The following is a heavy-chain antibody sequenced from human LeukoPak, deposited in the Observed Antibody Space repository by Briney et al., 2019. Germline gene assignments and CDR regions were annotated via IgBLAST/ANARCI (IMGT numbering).Heavy chain of an antibody. Sequence: PGGSLRLSCSASGFSFSDSYMSWFRLSPEKRLEWIAYITSSGTTTEYADSVKGRFTISRVNAKNSLYLQMNSLRSEDTAVYYCARDPDYGDPYWGQGTLVTVSS. CDR2: ITSSGTTT. V-gene: IGHV3-11*01. D-gene: IGHD4/OR15-4a*01. CDR1: GFSFSDSY. J-gene: IGHJ4*02. CDR3: ARDPDYGDPY.